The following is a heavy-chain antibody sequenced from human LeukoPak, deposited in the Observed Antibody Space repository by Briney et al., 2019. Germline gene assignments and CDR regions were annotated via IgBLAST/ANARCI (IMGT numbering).Heavy chain of an antibody. CDR2: SHGSGGAT. V-gene: IGHV3-23*01. D-gene: IGHD2-15*01. J-gene: IGHJ4*02. Sequence: GGSLRLSCAASGFTFSTFAVGWVRRGPGKGLEWVSDSHGSGGATFYADSVKGRFTVSRDDSKSTLYLQMNSLRAEDTAAYYCAKYNGFCSRGSCYYFDYWGQGILVTVSS. CDR3: AKYNGFCSRGSCYYFDY. CDR1: GFTFSTFA.